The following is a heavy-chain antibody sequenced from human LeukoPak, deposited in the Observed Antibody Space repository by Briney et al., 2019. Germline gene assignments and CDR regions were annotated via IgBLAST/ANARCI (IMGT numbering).Heavy chain of an antibody. CDR3: ARDRGVGSSSWYSFDY. J-gene: IGHJ4*02. V-gene: IGHV1-18*04. CDR2: ISAYNGNT. D-gene: IGHD6-13*01. Sequence: GASVKVSCKASGYTFSDYYMHWVRQAPGQGLEWMGWISAYNGNTNYAQKLQGRVTMTTDTSTSTAYMELRSLRSDDTAVYYCARDRGVGSSSWYSFDYWGQGTLVTVSS. CDR1: GYTFSDYY.